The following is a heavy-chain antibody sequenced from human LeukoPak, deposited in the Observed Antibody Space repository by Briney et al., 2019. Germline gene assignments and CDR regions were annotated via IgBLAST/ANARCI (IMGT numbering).Heavy chain of an antibody. D-gene: IGHD1-26*01. Sequence: PGGSLRLSCAASGFIVSSYWMSWVRQAPGKGLEWVANIKQDGSEKHYVDSVKGRFTISKDNAKNSLYLQMNSLRAEDTGVYYCARYSGNPASSEYWGQGTLVTVSS. CDR1: GFIVSSYW. J-gene: IGHJ4*02. CDR3: ARYSGNPASSEY. CDR2: IKQDGSEK. V-gene: IGHV3-7*01.